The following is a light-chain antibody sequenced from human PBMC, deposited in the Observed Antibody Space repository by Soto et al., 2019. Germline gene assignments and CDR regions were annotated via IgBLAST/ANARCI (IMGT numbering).Light chain of an antibody. CDR2: EVS. CDR1: SSDVGNYNY. V-gene: IGLV2-8*01. CDR3: SSYAASNNVL. Sequence: QSALTQPPSASGSPGQSVTISCTGTSSDVGNYNYVSWYQQHPGKAPKLMIYEVSKRPSGVPDRFSGSKSGNTASLTVSGLQAEDEADYYCSSYAASNNVLFGGGTNLTVL. J-gene: IGLJ2*01.